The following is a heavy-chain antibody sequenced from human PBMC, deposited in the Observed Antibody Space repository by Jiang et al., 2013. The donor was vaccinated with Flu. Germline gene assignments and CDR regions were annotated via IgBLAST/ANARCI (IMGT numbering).Heavy chain of an antibody. Sequence: GPGLVKPSETLSLTCAVYGGSFNSHYWSWIRQSPGKGLEWIGEINHDGSTNYNPSLESRVTISVDTSKSQFSLKMTSVTAADTAVYSCARVRDDGSGNNAHFNAIDIWGQGYNGHRLF. V-gene: IGHV4-34*01. D-gene: IGHD3-22*01. CDR1: GGSFNSHY. CDR2: INHDGST. CDR3: ARVRDDGSGNNAHFNAIDI. J-gene: IGHJ3*02.